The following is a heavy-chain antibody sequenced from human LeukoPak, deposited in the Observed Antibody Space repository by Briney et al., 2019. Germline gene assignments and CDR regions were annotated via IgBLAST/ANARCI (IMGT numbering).Heavy chain of an antibody. CDR1: GFTFSDYY. V-gene: IGHV3-11*01. J-gene: IGHJ6*02. CDR2: ISSSGSTI. Sequence: AGGSLRLSCAASGFTFSDYYMSWIRQAPGKGLEWVSYISSSGSTIYYADSVKGRFTISRDNAKNSLYLQMNSLRAEDTAVYYCARDWGRSGGGWLAPGRTGYYYYGMDVWGQGTTVTVSS. D-gene: IGHD3-16*01. CDR3: ARDWGRSGGGWLAPGRTGYYYYGMDV.